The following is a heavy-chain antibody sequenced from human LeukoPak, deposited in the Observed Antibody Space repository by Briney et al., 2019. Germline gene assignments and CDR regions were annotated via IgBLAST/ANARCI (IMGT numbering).Heavy chain of an antibody. CDR2: INPNSGGT. CDR3: ALLGDSSGYYYFDY. CDR1: GYTFTGYY. Sequence: ASVKVSCKASGYTFTGYYMHWVRQAPGQGLEWMGWINPNSGGTNYAQKFQGRVTMTRDTSTSTAYMELSSLRSDDTAVYYCALLGDSSGYYYFDYWGQGTLVTVSS. D-gene: IGHD3-22*01. V-gene: IGHV1-2*02. J-gene: IGHJ4*02.